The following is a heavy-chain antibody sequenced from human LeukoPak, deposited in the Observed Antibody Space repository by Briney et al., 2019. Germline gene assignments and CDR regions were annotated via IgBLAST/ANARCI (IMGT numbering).Heavy chain of an antibody. CDR3: ARGIFLRQQLVTYYYYMDV. CDR2: INHSGST. CDR1: GDSIRSTSYY. J-gene: IGHJ6*03. D-gene: IGHD6-13*01. V-gene: IGHV4-39*07. Sequence: SETLSLTCTVSGDSIRSTSYYWGWIRQPPGKGLEWIGEINHSGSTNYNPSLKSRVTISVDTSKNQFSLKLSSVTAADTAVYYCARGIFLRQQLVTYYYYMDVWGKGTTVTVSS.